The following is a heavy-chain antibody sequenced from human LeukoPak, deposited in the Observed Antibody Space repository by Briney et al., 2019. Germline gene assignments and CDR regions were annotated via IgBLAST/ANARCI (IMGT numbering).Heavy chain of an antibody. CDR2: IIPIFGTA. Sequence: ASVKVSCKVSGYTLTELSMHWVRQAPGKGLEWMGGIIPIFGTANYAQKFQGRVTITADESTSTAYMELSSLRSEDTAVYYCARGFLYYYDSSGPNNDAFDIWGQGTMVTVSS. CDR1: GYTLTELS. J-gene: IGHJ3*02. CDR3: ARGFLYYYDSSGPNNDAFDI. V-gene: IGHV1-69*13. D-gene: IGHD3-22*01.